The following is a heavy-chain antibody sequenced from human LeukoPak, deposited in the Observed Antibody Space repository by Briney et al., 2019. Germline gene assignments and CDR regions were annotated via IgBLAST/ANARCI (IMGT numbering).Heavy chain of an antibody. V-gene: IGHV1-2*02. CDR2: IYPTSGGT. CDR1: GYTFTGYY. J-gene: IGHJ6*03. D-gene: IGHD3-10*01. CDR3: AREAYDSGNFRTDDYYMDV. Sequence: GASVKVSCKASGYTFTGYYMHWVRQAPGQGLEWMGWIYPTSGGTNYAQKFQGRVTVTRDTSISTAYMELSRLRSDDTAVYYCAREAYDSGNFRTDDYYMDVWGIGTTVTVSS.